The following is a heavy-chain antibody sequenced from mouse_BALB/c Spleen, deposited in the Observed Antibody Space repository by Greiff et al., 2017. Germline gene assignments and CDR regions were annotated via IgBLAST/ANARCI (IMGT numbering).Heavy chain of an antibody. Sequence: EVQLQQSGPELVKPGASVKIPCKASGYTFTDYNMDWVKQSHGKSLEWIGDINPNNGGTIYNQKFKGKATLTVDKSSSTAYMELRSLTSEDTAVYYCARYRDYYAMDYWGQGTSVTVTT. CDR2: INPNNGGT. CDR1: GYTFTDYN. CDR3: ARYRDYYAMDY. J-gene: IGHJ4*01. V-gene: IGHV1-18*01.